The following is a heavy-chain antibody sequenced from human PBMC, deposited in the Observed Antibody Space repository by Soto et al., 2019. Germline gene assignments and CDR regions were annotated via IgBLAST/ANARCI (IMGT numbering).Heavy chain of an antibody. J-gene: IGHJ4*02. CDR1: GGSISSSNW. D-gene: IGHD6-13*01. CDR3: ATKDPAAGRYYFDY. Sequence: PSETLSLTCAVSGGSISSSNWWSWVRQPPGKGLEWIGEIYHSGSTNYNPSLKSRVTISVDKSKNQFSLKLSSVTAADTAVYYCATKDPAAGRYYFDYWGQGTLVTVSS. V-gene: IGHV4-4*02. CDR2: IYHSGST.